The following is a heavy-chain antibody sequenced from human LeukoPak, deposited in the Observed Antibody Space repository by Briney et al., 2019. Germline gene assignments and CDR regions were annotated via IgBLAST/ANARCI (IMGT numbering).Heavy chain of an antibody. J-gene: IGHJ4*02. V-gene: IGHV3-48*03. Sequence: GGSLRLSCAASGFTFSSYEMNWVRQAPGKGLEWVSYISSSGSTIYYADSVKGRFTISRDNAKDSLYLQMNSLRAEDTAVYYCASGRNGYNFGWGQGTLVTVSS. CDR3: ASGRNGYNFG. D-gene: IGHD5-24*01. CDR2: ISSSGSTI. CDR1: GFTFSSYE.